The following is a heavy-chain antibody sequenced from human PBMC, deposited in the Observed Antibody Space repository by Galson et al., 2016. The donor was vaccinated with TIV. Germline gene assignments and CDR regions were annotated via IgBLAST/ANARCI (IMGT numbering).Heavy chain of an antibody. J-gene: IGHJ6*02. D-gene: IGHD3-3*01. CDR2: INSNTGNP. CDR3: SRAEIYDFWSGFPGGPYGMDV. Sequence: SVKVSCKASGYTFTRYTMNWVRQAPGQGLEWMGWINSNTGNPTYAQGFTGRFVFSLDTSVTTAYLQFTSLKAGDTAVYYCSRAEIYDFWSGFPGGPYGMDVWGQGTTVTVFS. V-gene: IGHV7-4-1*02. CDR1: GYTFTRYT.